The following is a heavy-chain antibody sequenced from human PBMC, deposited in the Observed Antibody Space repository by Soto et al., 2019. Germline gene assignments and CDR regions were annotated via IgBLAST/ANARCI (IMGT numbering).Heavy chain of an antibody. J-gene: IGHJ4*02. CDR2: ISGSGGST. D-gene: IGHD3-22*01. V-gene: IGHV3-23*01. Sequence: PGGSLRLSCAASGFTFSSYAMSWVRQAPGKGLEWVSAISGSGGSTYYADSVKGRFTISRDNSKNALYLQMNSLRAEDTAAYYCAKSGGSGYNFWGQGTLVTVSS. CDR3: AKSGGSGYNF. CDR1: GFTFSSYA.